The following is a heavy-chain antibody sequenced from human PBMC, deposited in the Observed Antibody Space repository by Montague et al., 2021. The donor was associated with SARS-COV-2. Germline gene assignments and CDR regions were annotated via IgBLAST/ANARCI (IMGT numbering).Heavy chain of an antibody. D-gene: IGHD2-15*01. CDR2: ISDSGST. CDR3: ARHYSATLPAVY. V-gene: IGHV4-59*08. CDR1: GVSVTDYY. Sequence: SETLSLTCTVSGVSVTDYYWSWFRQPPGKGLEWIGYISDSGSTNYNPSLTSRATMSVDTSKNQFSLKVNSVTAADTAVYYCARHYSATLPAVYWGQGTLVTVSS. J-gene: IGHJ4*02.